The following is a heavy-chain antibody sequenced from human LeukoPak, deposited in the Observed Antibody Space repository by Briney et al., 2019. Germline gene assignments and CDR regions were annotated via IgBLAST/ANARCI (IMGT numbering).Heavy chain of an antibody. J-gene: IGHJ4*02. D-gene: IGHD1-26*01. CDR3: AKDLGWELPAEAY. V-gene: IGHV3-23*01. Sequence: LPGGSLRLSCVASGFTFKSYVMNWVRQAPGKGLEWLATIYGSGVSISYADSVEGRFTISRDNSNNTLYLQMNSLRAEDTAMYYCAKDLGWELPAEAYWGQGILVTVS. CDR2: IYGSGVSI. CDR1: GFTFKSYV.